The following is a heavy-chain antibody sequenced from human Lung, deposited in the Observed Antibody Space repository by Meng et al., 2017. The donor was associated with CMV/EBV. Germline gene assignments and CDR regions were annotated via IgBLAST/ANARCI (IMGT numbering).Heavy chain of an antibody. CDR3: ARVGQWLPIDY. V-gene: IGHV4-4*02. D-gene: IGHD6-19*01. CDR1: GGSISSSNW. Sequence: QVPRRDAGPGRGKPSGTLSLTCAVSGGSISSSNWWSWVRQPPGKGLEWIGEIYHSGSTNYNPSLKSRVTISVDKSKNQFSLNLSSVTAADTAVYYCARVGQWLPIDYWGQGTLVTVSS. CDR2: IYHSGST. J-gene: IGHJ4*02.